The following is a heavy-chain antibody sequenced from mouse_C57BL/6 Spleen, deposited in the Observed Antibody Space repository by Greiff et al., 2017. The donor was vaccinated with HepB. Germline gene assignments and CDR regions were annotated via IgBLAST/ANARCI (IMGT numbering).Heavy chain of an antibody. V-gene: IGHV1-66*01. CDR1: GYSFPSYY. J-gene: IGHJ1*03. Sequence: VQLQQSGPELVKPGASVKISCKASGYSFPSYYIHWVKQRPGQGLEWIGWIYPGSGNTKYNEKFKGKATLTADTSSSTAYMQRSSLTSEDSAVYYCASSYYSNYEYFDVWGTGTTVTVSS. D-gene: IGHD2-5*01. CDR2: IYPGSGNT. CDR3: ASSYYSNYEYFDV.